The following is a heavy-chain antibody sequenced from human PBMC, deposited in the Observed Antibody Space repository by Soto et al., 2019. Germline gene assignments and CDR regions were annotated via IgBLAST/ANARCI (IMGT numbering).Heavy chain of an antibody. J-gene: IGHJ4*02. CDR3: ARVSITIFGVVRKTFDY. Sequence: SETLSLTCAVYGGSFSGYYWSWIRQPPGKGLEWIGEINHSGSTNYNPSLKSRVTISVDTSKNQFSLKLSSVTAADTAVYYCARVSITIFGVVRKTFDYWGQGTLVTVSS. CDR1: GGSFSGYY. D-gene: IGHD3-3*01. V-gene: IGHV4-34*01. CDR2: INHSGST.